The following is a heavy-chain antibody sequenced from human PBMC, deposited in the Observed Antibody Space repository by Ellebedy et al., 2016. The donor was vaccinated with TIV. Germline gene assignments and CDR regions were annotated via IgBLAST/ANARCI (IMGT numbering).Heavy chain of an antibody. CDR1: GGSISSYY. J-gene: IGHJ4*02. D-gene: IGHD5-24*01. CDR2: IYYSGST. CDR3: ARSDGYFDY. V-gene: IGHV4-59*08. Sequence: MPSETLSLTCTVSGGSISSYYWSWIRQPPGKGLEWIGYIYYSGSTNYNASLKSRGTISVDTFKNQFSLKLSSVTAADTAVYYCARSDGYFDYWGQGTLVTVSS.